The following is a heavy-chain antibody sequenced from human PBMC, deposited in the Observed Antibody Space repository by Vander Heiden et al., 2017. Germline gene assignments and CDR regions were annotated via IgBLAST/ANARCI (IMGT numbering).Heavy chain of an antibody. CDR2: INHSGST. CDR1: GGSFSGYY. V-gene: IGHV4-34*01. Sequence: QVQLQQWGAGLLKPSETLSLTCAVYGGSFSGYYWSWIRQPPGKGLEWTGEINHSGSTNYNPSLKSRVTISVDTSKNQFSLKLSSVTAADTAVYYCARGLIAAAGRYKNWFDPWGQGTLVTVSS. J-gene: IGHJ5*02. D-gene: IGHD6-13*01. CDR3: ARGLIAAAGRYKNWFDP.